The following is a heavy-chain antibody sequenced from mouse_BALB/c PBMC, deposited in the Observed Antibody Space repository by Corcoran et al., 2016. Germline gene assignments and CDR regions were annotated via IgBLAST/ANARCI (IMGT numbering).Heavy chain of an antibody. Sequence: EVQLQQSGPELVKPGASMKISCKASGYSFTGYTMNWVKQSHGKNLEWIGLINPYNGGTSYNQKFKGKATLTVDKSSSTAYMELLSLTSGDSAVYYCGRVRDSDYGGWYFDVWGAGTTVTVSS. D-gene: IGHD2-4*01. V-gene: IGHV1-18*01. J-gene: IGHJ1*01. CDR2: INPYNGGT. CDR3: GRVRDSDYGGWYFDV. CDR1: GYSFTGYT.